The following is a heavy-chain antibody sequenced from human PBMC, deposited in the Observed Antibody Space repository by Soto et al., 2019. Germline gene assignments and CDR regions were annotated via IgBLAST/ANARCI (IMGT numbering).Heavy chain of an antibody. J-gene: IGHJ5*02. D-gene: IGHD3-22*01. V-gene: IGHV1-18*01. Sequence: ASVKVSCKASGYTFTTYGISWVRQAPGQGLEWMGWINTHNGNTNYAQNLQGRVIMTADTSTSTAYMELRSLRSDDTAVYYCARGYYDSVAWGQGTLVTVSS. CDR3: ARGYYDSVA. CDR2: INTHNGNT. CDR1: GYTFTTYG.